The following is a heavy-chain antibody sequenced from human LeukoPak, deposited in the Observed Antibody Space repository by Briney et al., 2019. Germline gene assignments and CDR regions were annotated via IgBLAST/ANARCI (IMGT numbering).Heavy chain of an antibody. Sequence: ASVKVSCKASGYTFTGYYMHWVRQAPGQGLEWMGWINPNSGGTNYAQKFQGRVTMTRDTSISTAYMELSRLRSGDTAVYYCARDRPGDYDSSGDFDYWGQGTLVTVSS. D-gene: IGHD3-22*01. CDR2: INPNSGGT. V-gene: IGHV1-2*02. CDR1: GYTFTGYY. J-gene: IGHJ4*02. CDR3: ARDRPGDYDSSGDFDY.